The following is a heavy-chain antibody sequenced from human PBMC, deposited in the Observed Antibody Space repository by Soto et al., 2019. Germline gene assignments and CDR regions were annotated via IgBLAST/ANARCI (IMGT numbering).Heavy chain of an antibody. D-gene: IGHD3-16*02. CDR2: FTAYNGNT. CDR3: ARDVKLSGRDYYYGMDV. J-gene: IGHJ6*02. CDR1: GYTFTSYG. Sequence: QVQLVQSGAEVKKPGASVKVSCKASGYTFTSYGISWVRQAPGQGREWMGWFTAYNGNTNYAQKLQGRDTLTTDTPTSTAYVGLRSLRSDDTAVYYCARDVKLSGRDYYYGMDVWGQGNTVTV. V-gene: IGHV1-18*01.